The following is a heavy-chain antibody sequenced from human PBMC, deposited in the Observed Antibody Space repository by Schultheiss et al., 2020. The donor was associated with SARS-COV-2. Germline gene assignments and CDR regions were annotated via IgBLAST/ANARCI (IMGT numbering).Heavy chain of an antibody. CDR3: TREGSGRNGPASY. J-gene: IGHJ4*02. CDR1: GFTFSSYE. V-gene: IGHV3-48*01. Sequence: GGSLRLSCAASGFTFSSYEMNWVRQVPGKGLEWISYISSSSSTIYYAESVRGRFTISRDNAKNSLYLQMNSLKTEDTAVYYCTREGSGRNGPASYWGQGTLVTVSS. D-gene: IGHD3-10*01. CDR2: ISSSSSTI.